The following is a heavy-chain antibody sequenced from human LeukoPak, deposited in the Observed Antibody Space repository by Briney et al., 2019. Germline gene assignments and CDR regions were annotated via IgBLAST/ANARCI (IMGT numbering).Heavy chain of an antibody. V-gene: IGHV1-18*01. Sequence: GASVKVSCKASCYTFTSYGISWVRQAPGQGLEWMGWISAYNGNTNYAQKLQGRVTMTTDTSTSTAYMELRSLRSDDTAVYYCARDYSYGPHDAFDIWGQGTMVTVSS. CDR3: ARDYSYGPHDAFDI. CDR1: CYTFTSYG. D-gene: IGHD5-18*01. J-gene: IGHJ3*02. CDR2: ISAYNGNT.